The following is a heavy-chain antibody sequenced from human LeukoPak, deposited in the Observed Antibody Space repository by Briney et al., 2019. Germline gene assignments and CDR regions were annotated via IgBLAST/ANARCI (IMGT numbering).Heavy chain of an antibody. CDR2: IWYDGSNK. V-gene: IGHV3-33*06. J-gene: IGHJ3*02. CDR3: AKHGIAARWGAFDI. D-gene: IGHD6-6*01. Sequence: GGSLRLSCAASGFTFSSYGMHWVRQAPGKGLEWVAVIWYDGSNKYYADSVKGRFTISRDNSKNTLYLQMNSLRAEDTAVYYCAKHGIAARWGAFDISGQGTMVTVSS. CDR1: GFTFSSYG.